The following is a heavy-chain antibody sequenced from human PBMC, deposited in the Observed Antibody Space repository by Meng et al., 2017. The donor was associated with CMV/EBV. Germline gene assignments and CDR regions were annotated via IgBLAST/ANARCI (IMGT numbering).Heavy chain of an antibody. CDR1: GFTFDDYA. V-gene: IGHV3-9*01. D-gene: IGHD3-10*01. Sequence: SLKISCAASGFTFDDYAMRWVRQAPGKGLEWVSGISWNSGSIGYADSVKGRFTISRDNAKNSLYLQMNSLRAEDTALYYCAKANYPFSGGFDYWGQGTLVTVSS. J-gene: IGHJ4*02. CDR2: ISWNSGSI. CDR3: AKANYPFSGGFDY.